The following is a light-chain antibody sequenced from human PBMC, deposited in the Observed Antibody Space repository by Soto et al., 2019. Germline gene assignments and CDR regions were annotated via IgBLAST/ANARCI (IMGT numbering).Light chain of an antibody. CDR3: QKYNSAPLT. V-gene: IGKV1-27*01. CDR1: QGISSY. CDR2: AAS. J-gene: IGKJ4*01. Sequence: DIQMTQSPSSLSASVGDRVTITCRASQGISSYLAWYQQKPGKVPKVLIYAASTLQSGVPSRFSGSGSGTDFTLTISSRQPEDAATYYCQKYNSAPLTFGGGTKVEIK.